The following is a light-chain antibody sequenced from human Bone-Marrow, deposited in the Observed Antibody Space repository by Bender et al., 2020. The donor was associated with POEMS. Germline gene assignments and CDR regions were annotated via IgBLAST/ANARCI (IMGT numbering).Light chain of an antibody. V-gene: IGLV1-47*01. J-gene: IGLJ3*02. Sequence: QSVLTQPPSASGTPGQRITISCSGGNSNIGQNFVYWYQQFPGAAPRLLFYHDNQRPSGVPDRFSGSKSGTSASLVIIGLRSEDEADYYCAAWDDSLSGGVFGGGTKLTVL. CDR2: HDN. CDR1: NSNIGQNF. CDR3: AAWDDSLSGGV.